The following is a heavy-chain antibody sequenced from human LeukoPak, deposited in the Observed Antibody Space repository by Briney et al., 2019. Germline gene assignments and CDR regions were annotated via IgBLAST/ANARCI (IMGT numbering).Heavy chain of an antibody. CDR3: ARRGYSDYSGFDY. Sequence: PGGSLRLSCAASGFTFSSYWMSWVRQAPGKGLEWVANIKQDGSEKYYVDSVKGRFTISRDNSKNSLYLQMKRLRAEDTALYYCARRGYSDYSGFDYWGQGTLVTVSS. D-gene: IGHD1-26*01. CDR2: IKQDGSEK. CDR1: GFTFSSYW. V-gene: IGHV3-7*01. J-gene: IGHJ4*02.